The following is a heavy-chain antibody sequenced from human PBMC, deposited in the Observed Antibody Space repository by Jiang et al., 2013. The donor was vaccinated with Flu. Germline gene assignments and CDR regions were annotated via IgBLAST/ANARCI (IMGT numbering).Heavy chain of an antibody. J-gene: IGHJ6*02. CDR3: ARGRYFDRMDV. V-gene: IGHV4-59*09. Sequence: NYNPSLKSRVTISVDTSKNQFSLKLSSVTAADTAVYYCARGRYFDRMDVWGQGTTVTVSS. D-gene: IGHD3-9*01.